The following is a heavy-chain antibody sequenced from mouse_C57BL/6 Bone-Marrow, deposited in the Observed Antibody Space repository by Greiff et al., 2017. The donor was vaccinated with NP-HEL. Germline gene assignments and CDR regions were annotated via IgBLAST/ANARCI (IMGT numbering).Heavy chain of an antibody. CDR2: ISSGSSTI. Sequence: EVQGVESGGGLVKPGGSLKLSCAASGFTFSDYRMHWVRQAPEKGLEWVAYISSGSSTIYYADTVKGRFTISRDNAKNTLFLQMTSLRSEDTAMYYCAREGTGTRFAYWGQGTLVTVSA. CDR1: GFTFSDYR. CDR3: AREGTGTRFAY. J-gene: IGHJ3*01. V-gene: IGHV5-17*01. D-gene: IGHD4-1*01.